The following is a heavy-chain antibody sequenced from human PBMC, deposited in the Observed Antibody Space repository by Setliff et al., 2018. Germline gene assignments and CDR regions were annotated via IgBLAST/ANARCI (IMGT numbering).Heavy chain of an antibody. Sequence: TLSLTCTVSGGSISSHYWSWIRQPPGKGLEWIGSIYYSGSTNYNPSLKSRVTISLDTSRNQFSLKLRSVTAADTAVYYCARVRKGYSGYDFGDYWGQGTLVTVS. V-gene: IGHV4-59*11. CDR3: ARVRKGYSGYDFGDY. D-gene: IGHD5-12*01. CDR1: GGSISSHY. CDR2: IYYSGST. J-gene: IGHJ4*02.